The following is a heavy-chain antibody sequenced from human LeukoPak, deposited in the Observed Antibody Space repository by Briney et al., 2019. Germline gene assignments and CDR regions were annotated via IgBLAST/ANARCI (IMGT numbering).Heavy chain of an antibody. CDR3: ARHRSDTGGKKGVNWFDP. J-gene: IGHJ5*02. V-gene: IGHV4-59*01. CDR2: IYFGGTT. D-gene: IGHD4-23*01. CDR1: GGSNKNYY. Sequence: SETLSLTCSVSGGSNKNYYRSWIRQPPGKGLEWLGNIYFGGTTDYNSSLKSRLTISVDTFKNQLSLNLQSVTAADTATYYCARHRSDTGGKKGVNWFDPWGQGTLVTVSS.